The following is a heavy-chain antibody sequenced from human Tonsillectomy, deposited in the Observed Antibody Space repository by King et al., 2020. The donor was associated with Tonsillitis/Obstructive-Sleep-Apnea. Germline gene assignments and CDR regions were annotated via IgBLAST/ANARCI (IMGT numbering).Heavy chain of an antibody. J-gene: IGHJ4*02. CDR3: AKGSHDFDY. V-gene: IGHV3-23*04. CDR2: FGAGDGSP. Sequence: VQLVGSGGGLVQPGGSLRLSCAASGFTFSSYAMSWVRQAPGRGREGVSGFGAGDGSPYYADSVKGRFTISRNNSRNTLYLQMNSLRAEDTAIYYCAKGSHDFDYWGQGTLVTVSS. CDR1: GFTFSSYA.